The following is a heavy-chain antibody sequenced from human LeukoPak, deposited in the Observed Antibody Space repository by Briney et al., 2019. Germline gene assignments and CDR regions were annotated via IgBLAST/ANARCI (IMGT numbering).Heavy chain of an antibody. CDR1: GFTFSSYA. V-gene: IGHV3-23*01. CDR2: ISGSGGST. CDR3: AKGDIVVVPAALEFDY. J-gene: IGHJ4*02. D-gene: IGHD2-2*01. Sequence: GGCLRLSCAASGFTFSSYAMSWVRQAPGKGLEWVSAISGSGGSTYYADSVKGRFTISRDNSKNILYLQMNSLRAEDTAVYYCAKGDIVVVPAALEFDYWGQGTLVTVSS.